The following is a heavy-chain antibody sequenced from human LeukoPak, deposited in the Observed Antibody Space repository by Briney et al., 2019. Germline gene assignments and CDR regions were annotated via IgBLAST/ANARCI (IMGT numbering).Heavy chain of an antibody. CDR2: INHSGST. V-gene: IGHV4-34*01. CDR1: GGSFSGYY. J-gene: IGHJ4*02. D-gene: IGHD2-15*01. Sequence: SETLSLTCAVYGGSFSGYYWSWIRQPPGKGLEWIGEINHSGSTNYNPSLKSRVTISVDTSKNQFSLKLSSVTAAGTAVYYCARGLYCSGGSCYFGYWGQGTLVTVSS. CDR3: ARGLYCSGGSCYFGY.